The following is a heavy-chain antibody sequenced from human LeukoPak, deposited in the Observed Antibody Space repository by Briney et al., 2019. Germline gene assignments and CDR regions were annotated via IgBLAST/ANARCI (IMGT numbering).Heavy chain of an antibody. CDR2: ISWNSGSI. D-gene: IGHD6-13*01. V-gene: IGHV3-9*03. CDR1: GFTFDDYA. Sequence: GRSLRLSYAASGFTFDDYAMHWVRQAPGKGLEWVSGISWNSGSIGYADSVKGRFTISRDNAKNSLYLQMNSLRAEDMALYYCARSYLAAAGPFDYWGQGTLVTVSS. J-gene: IGHJ4*02. CDR3: ARSYLAAAGPFDY.